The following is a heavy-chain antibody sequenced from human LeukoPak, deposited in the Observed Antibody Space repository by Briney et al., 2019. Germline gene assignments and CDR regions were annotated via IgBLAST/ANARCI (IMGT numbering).Heavy chain of an antibody. D-gene: IGHD6-13*01. Sequence: PGGSLRLSCEARGFIFTNYAMTWVRQAPGKGLEWVSSVSRSGDGTYYADSVKGRFTISRDQSKNTVYLQMSSLGAVDSATYYCAKGSLGSWYYFDYWGQGTLVTVSS. CDR3: AKGSLGSWYYFDY. J-gene: IGHJ4*02. V-gene: IGHV3-23*01. CDR1: GFIFTNYA. CDR2: VSRSGDGT.